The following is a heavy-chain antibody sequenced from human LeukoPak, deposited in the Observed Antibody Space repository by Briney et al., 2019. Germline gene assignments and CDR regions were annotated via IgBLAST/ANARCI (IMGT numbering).Heavy chain of an antibody. J-gene: IGHJ4*02. D-gene: IGHD6-19*01. Sequence: ASVKVSCKASGYIFTNYAIHWLRQAPGQGLEWMGWIKTVNGDTKYSQEFQGRLTITSDTSASTAYLELSSLRFEDMAVYYCARVVGTLFDYWGQGTLVTVSS. CDR1: GYIFTNYA. CDR3: ARVVGTLFDY. CDR2: IKTVNGDT. V-gene: IGHV1-3*03.